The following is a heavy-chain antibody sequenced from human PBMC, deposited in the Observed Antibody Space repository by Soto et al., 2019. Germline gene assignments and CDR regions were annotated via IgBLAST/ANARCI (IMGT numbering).Heavy chain of an antibody. CDR3: ARHSKKTGDFDYYYGMDV. CDR2: IYYRGNT. CDR1: VGSMSPSH. D-gene: IGHD7-27*01. Sequence: PTETLLHTCSVFVGSMSPSHCSWIRHSPGKGLEWIANIYYRGNTNYNPSLESRVTISIDTSKNQFSLKLNSLTAADTAVYYCARHSKKTGDFDYYYGMDVWGQGTTVT. J-gene: IGHJ6*02. V-gene: IGHV4-59*08.